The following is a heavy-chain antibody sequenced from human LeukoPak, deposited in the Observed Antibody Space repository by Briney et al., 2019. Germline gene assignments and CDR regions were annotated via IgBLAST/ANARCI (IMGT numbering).Heavy chain of an antibody. V-gene: IGHV4-39*07. Sequence: SETLSLTCTVSGGSISSSSYYWGWIRQPPGKGLEWIGSIYYSGSTYYNPSLKSRVTISVDTSKNQFSLKLSSVTAADTAVYYCARFGRYGPGRLDYWGQGTLVTVSS. J-gene: IGHJ4*02. D-gene: IGHD1-26*01. CDR3: ARFGRYGPGRLDY. CDR2: IYYSGST. CDR1: GGSISSSSYY.